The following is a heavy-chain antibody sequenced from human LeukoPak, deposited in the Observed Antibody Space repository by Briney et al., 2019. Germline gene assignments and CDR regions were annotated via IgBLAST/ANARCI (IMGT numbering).Heavy chain of an antibody. CDR2: INHSGST. J-gene: IGHJ4*02. Sequence: SETLSLTCTVSGGSISSYYWSWIRQPPGKGLEWIGEINHSGSTNYNPSLKSRVTISVDTSKNQFSLKLGSVTAADTAVYYCARQTGSGLFILPGGQGTLVTVSS. V-gene: IGHV4-34*01. CDR1: GGSISSYY. D-gene: IGHD3/OR15-3a*01. CDR3: ARQTGSGLFILP.